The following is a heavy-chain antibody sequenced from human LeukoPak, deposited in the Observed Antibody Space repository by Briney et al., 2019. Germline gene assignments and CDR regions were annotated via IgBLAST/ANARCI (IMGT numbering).Heavy chain of an antibody. V-gene: IGHV3-33*01. J-gene: IGHJ5*02. Sequence: GGSLRLSCAASGFTFSSYGMHWVRQAPGKGLEWVAVIWYDGSNKYYADSVKGRFTISRDNSKNTLYLQMNSLRAEDTAVYYCARGLTHSSGWVWFDPWGQGTLVTVSS. D-gene: IGHD6-19*01. CDR2: IWYDGSNK. CDR1: GFTFSSYG. CDR3: ARGLTHSSGWVWFDP.